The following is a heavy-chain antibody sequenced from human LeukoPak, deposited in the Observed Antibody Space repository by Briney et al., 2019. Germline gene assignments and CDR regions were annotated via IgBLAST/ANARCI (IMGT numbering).Heavy chain of an antibody. CDR1: GYTFTSYD. Sequence: ASVKVSCKASGYTFTSYDINWVRQATGQGLEWMGWMNPNSGNTGYAQKFQGRVTMTRNTSISTAYMELSSLRSEDTAVYYCARELVITFGGVIVGPDYWGQGTLVTVSS. D-gene: IGHD3-16*02. CDR2: MNPNSGNT. CDR3: ARELVITFGGVIVGPDY. V-gene: IGHV1-8*01. J-gene: IGHJ4*02.